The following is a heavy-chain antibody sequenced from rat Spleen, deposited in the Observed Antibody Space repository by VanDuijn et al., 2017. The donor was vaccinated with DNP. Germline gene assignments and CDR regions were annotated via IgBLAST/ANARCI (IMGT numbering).Heavy chain of an antibody. CDR1: GFTFSDYA. D-gene: IGHD1-11*01. J-gene: IGHJ2*01. CDR3: ATRGEGLVH. V-gene: IGHV5S10*01. Sequence: EVQLVESGGGLVQPGNSLKLSCAASGFTFSDYAMAWVRQSPKRGLEWVATIIYDGSSSFYRDSVKGRFTISRNNAKSTLYLQMDSLRSEDTATYYLATRGEGLVHWGQGLMVTVSS. CDR2: IIYDGSSS.